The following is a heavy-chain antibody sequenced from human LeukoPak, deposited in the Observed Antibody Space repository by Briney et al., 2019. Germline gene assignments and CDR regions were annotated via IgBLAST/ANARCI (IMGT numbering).Heavy chain of an antibody. D-gene: IGHD3-9*01. V-gene: IGHV4-34*01. CDR2: NNHSGST. CDR3: ARGLPRRYFDWLRGYFDY. J-gene: IGHJ4*02. Sequence: KPSETPSLTCAVFGGSFSGYYWSWIRQPPGKGREWSGENNHSGSTNYNPSPKSRVTISVDTSKNQFSLKLSSVTAADTAVYYCARGLPRRYFDWLRGYFDYWGQGTLVTASS. CDR1: GGSFSGYY.